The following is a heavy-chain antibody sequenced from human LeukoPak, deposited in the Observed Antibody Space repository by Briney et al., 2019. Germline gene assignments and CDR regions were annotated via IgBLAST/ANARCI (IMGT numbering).Heavy chain of an antibody. Sequence: SQTLSLACTVSGGSISSGGYYWSWIRQHPGKGLEWIGEINHSGSTNYNPSLKSRVTISVDTSKNQFSLKLSSVTAADTAVYYCARLRAALDYYYYYGMDVWGQGTTVTVSS. D-gene: IGHD2-15*01. V-gene: IGHV4-31*03. CDR1: GGSISSGGYY. J-gene: IGHJ6*02. CDR3: ARLRAALDYYYYYGMDV. CDR2: INHSGST.